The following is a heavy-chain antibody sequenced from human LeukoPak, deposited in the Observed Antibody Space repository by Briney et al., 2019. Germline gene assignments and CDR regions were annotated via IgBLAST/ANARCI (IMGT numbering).Heavy chain of an antibody. V-gene: IGHV4-31*03. D-gene: IGHD5-12*01. Sequence: SETLSLTCTVSGGSISSAGYFWNWIRQHPGKGLEWIGYIYYSGSTFYTPSLNSRVTMSVDTSTNQFSLRLTSVTAADTAVYYCARESGNDRKLDYWGQGTLVTVSS. J-gene: IGHJ4*02. CDR1: GGSISSAGYF. CDR2: IYYSGST. CDR3: ARESGNDRKLDY.